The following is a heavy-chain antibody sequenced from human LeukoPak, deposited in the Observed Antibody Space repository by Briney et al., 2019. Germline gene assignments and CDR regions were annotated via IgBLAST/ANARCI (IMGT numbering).Heavy chain of an antibody. Sequence: SETLSLTCTVSGGSISSYYWSWIRQPPGKGLEWIGYIYYSGSTNYNPSLKSRVTISVDTSKNQFSLKLSTVTAADTAVYYCARGKVGATPDYWGQGTLVTVSS. V-gene: IGHV4-59*01. D-gene: IGHD1-26*01. CDR2: IYYSGST. CDR3: ARGKVGATPDY. J-gene: IGHJ4*02. CDR1: GGSISSYY.